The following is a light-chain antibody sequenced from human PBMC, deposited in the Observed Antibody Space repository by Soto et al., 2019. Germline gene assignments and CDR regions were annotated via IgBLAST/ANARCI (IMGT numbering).Light chain of an antibody. J-gene: IGLJ3*02. CDR2: GNS. CDR1: SSNIGAGYD. CDR3: QSYDRGLSASV. Sequence: QSVLTQPPSVSGAPGQRVTISCTGSSSNIGAGYDVHWYQQLPGTAPKLLIYGNSNRPSGVPDRFSGSKSGTSASLAITGLQAEDEADYHCQSYDRGLSASVFGGGTKVTVL. V-gene: IGLV1-40*01.